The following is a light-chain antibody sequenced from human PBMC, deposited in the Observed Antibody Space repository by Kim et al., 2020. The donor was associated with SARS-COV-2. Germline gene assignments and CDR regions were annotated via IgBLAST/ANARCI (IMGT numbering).Light chain of an antibody. CDR2: DAS. CDR1: QAINNW. CDR3: QRYNGY. J-gene: IGKJ1*01. Sequence: DMQMTQSPSTLSASVGDRVTITCRASQAINNWLAWYQQKPGKAPKVLIYDASSLKSGVPSRFSGSGFGTEFTLTISSLQPDDFATYYCQRYNGYFGQGTKVDIK. V-gene: IGKV1-5*01.